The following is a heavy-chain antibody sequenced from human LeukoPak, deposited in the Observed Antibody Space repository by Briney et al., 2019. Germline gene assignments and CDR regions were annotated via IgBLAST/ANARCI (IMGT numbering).Heavy chain of an antibody. D-gene: IGHD4-17*01. CDR2: IYYSGST. Sequence: SETLSLTCTVSGGSSSSYYWSWIRQPPGKGLEWIGYIYYSGSTNYNPSLKSRVTISVDTSKNQFSLKLSSVTAADTAVYYCARGTVTRGYYYYGMDVWGQGTTVTVSS. CDR3: ARGTVTRGYYYYGMDV. CDR1: GGSSSSYY. J-gene: IGHJ6*02. V-gene: IGHV4-59*12.